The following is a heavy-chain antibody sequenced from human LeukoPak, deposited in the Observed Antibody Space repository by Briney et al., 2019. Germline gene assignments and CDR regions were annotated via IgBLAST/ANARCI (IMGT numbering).Heavy chain of an antibody. Sequence: PSETLSLTCSVSGGSINSGYWSWIRQPPGKGLEWIGLLYPSGSTNYNPSLKSRVTISVDTSKNQFSLKVSSVTAADTAVYYCARGDSSGYYYPYWGQGTLVTVSS. J-gene: IGHJ4*02. CDR3: ARGDSSGYYYPY. D-gene: IGHD3-22*01. CDR1: GGSINSGY. CDR2: LYPSGST. V-gene: IGHV4-59*12.